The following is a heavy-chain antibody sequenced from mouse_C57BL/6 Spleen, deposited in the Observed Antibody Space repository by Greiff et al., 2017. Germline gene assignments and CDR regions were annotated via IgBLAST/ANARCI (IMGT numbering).Heavy chain of an antibody. V-gene: IGHV1-53*01. Sequence: QVQLQQPGTELVKPGASVKLSCKASGYTFTSYWMHWVKQRPGQGLEWIGNINPSNGGTNYNEKFKSKATLTVDKSSSTASMQLSSLTSEDSAVYYCARWPGYYGSSYGYFDVWGTGTTGTVSS. CDR2: INPSNGGT. CDR1: GYTFTSYW. J-gene: IGHJ1*03. CDR3: ARWPGYYGSSYGYFDV. D-gene: IGHD1-1*01.